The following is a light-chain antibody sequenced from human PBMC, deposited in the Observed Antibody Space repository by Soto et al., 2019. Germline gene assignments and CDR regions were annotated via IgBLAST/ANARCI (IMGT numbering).Light chain of an antibody. Sequence: QSALTQPASVSGSPGQSITISCTGTSSDVGGYNYVSWYQQHPGKAPKLMIYDVTDRPSGVSNRFSGSKSGDTASLPISGLQAEDEADYYCVSYTSTSTLVVIGGGTKVTVL. CDR3: VSYTSTSTLVV. CDR2: DVT. V-gene: IGLV2-14*03. J-gene: IGLJ2*01. CDR1: SSDVGGYNY.